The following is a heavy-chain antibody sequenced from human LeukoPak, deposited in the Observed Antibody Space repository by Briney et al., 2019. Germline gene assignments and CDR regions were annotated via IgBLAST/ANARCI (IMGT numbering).Heavy chain of an antibody. Sequence: ASVKVSCKASGYTFTSYAMRWVRQAPGQRLEWMGWINAGNGNTKYSQKFQGRVTITRDTPASTAYMELSSLRSEDTAVYYCARDFFGDYVWFDPWGQGTLVTVSS. V-gene: IGHV1-3*01. CDR2: INAGNGNT. CDR1: GYTFTSYA. CDR3: ARDFFGDYVWFDP. J-gene: IGHJ5*02. D-gene: IGHD4-17*01.